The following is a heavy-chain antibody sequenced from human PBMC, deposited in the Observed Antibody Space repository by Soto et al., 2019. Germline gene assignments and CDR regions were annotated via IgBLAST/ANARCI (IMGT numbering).Heavy chain of an antibody. V-gene: IGHV4-39*01. Sequence: SETLSLTCTVSGVSISNSSYYWGWIRRPPGKGLEWIGTIYYSGITHYNPSLKSRVTISVDTSKNQFSLKLTSVTAADTAVYYCARHGSNWGQGTLVTVSS. CDR1: GVSISNSSYY. J-gene: IGHJ4*02. CDR3: ARHGSN. CDR2: IYYSGIT.